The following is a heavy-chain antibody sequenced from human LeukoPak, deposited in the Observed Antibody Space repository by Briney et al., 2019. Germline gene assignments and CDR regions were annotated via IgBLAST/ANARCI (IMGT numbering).Heavy chain of an antibody. D-gene: IGHD4-17*01. J-gene: IGHJ4*02. Sequence: GGSLRLSCAASGFTFSSYAMSWVRQAPGKGLEWVSAISGSGGSTYYADSVKGRFTISRDNSKNTLYLQMNSLRAEDTAVYYCARADYGDYVEYWGQGTLVTVSS. CDR2: ISGSGGST. V-gene: IGHV3-23*01. CDR1: GFTFSSYA. CDR3: ARADYGDYVEY.